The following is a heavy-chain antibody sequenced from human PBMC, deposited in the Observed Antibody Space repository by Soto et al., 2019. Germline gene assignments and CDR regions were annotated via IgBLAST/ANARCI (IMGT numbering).Heavy chain of an antibody. CDR2: IYWDDDK. D-gene: IGHD3-22*01. V-gene: IGHV2-5*02. Sequence: QITLKESGPTLVKPTQTLTLTCTFSGFSLSTSGVGVGWIRQPPGKALEWLALIYWDDDKRYSPSLKSRLTINKDXXKXQXXLTITNIAPVATATDYCARSKGPYYYDSSGYYSAYWGQGTLVTVSS. CDR3: ARSKGPYYYDSSGYYSAY. J-gene: IGHJ4*02. CDR1: GFSLSTSGVG.